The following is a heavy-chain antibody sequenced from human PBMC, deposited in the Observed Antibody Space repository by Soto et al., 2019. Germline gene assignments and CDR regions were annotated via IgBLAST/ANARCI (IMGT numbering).Heavy chain of an antibody. D-gene: IGHD2-15*01. CDR2: INPSGGST. J-gene: IGHJ3*02. Sequence: ASVKVSCKASGYTFTGYYMHCVRQAPGQGLEWMGIINPSGGSTSYAQKFQGRVTMTRDTSTSTVYMELSSLRSEDTAVYYCARTCSGGSCYSMADAFDIWGQGTMVTVSS. CDR1: GYTFTGYY. V-gene: IGHV1-46*03. CDR3: ARTCSGGSCYSMADAFDI.